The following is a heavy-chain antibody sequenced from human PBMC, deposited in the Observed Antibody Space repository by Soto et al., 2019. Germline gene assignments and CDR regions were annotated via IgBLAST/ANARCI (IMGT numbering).Heavy chain of an antibody. Sequence: PGGSLRLSCAASGFTFRDFGMHWVRQAPGKGLEWVTVIWSNGINKYYRDSVRGRFSFSRDNSKNMLYLQMNNLRADDTALYYCVRERAPFAAFDIWGQGTMVTVSS. V-gene: IGHV3-33*01. CDR3: VRERAPFAAFDI. CDR1: GFTFRDFG. J-gene: IGHJ3*02. CDR2: IWSNGINK.